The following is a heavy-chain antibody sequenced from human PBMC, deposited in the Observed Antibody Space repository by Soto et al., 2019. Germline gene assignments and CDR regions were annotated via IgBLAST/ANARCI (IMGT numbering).Heavy chain of an antibody. CDR1: GGSISSYY. CDR2: IYYSGST. J-gene: IGHJ3*02. CDR3: ARGKYGVRDFDI. Sequence: QVQLQESGPGLVKPSETLSLTCTVSGGSISSYYLSWIRQPPGKGLEWIGYIYYSGSTNYNPSLKSRVTISVDTSKNQFSLKLSSVTAADTAVYYCARGKYGVRDFDIWGQGTMVTVSS. D-gene: IGHD4-17*01. V-gene: IGHV4-59*01.